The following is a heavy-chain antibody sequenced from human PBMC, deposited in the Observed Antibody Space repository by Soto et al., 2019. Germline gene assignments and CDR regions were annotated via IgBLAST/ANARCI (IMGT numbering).Heavy chain of an antibody. D-gene: IGHD2-8*01. Sequence: SETLSLTCTVSGGSISSSSYYWGWIRQPPGKGLEWIGSIYYSGSTYYNPSLKSRVTISVDTSKNHFSLKLSSVTAADTAVYYCARHGKYCTNGVCYWFDPWGQGTLVTASS. J-gene: IGHJ5*02. V-gene: IGHV4-39*01. CDR3: ARHGKYCTNGVCYWFDP. CDR1: GGSISSSSYY. CDR2: IYYSGST.